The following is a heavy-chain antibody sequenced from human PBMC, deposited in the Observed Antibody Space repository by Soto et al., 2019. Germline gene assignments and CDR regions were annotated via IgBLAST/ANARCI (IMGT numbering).Heavy chain of an antibody. D-gene: IGHD3-9*01. CDR2: IYYSGST. V-gene: IGHV4-59*01. Sequence: SETLSLTCTVSGGSISSYYWSWIRQPPGKGLEWIGYIYYSGSTNYNPSLKSRVTISVDTSKNQFSLKLSSVTAADTAVYYCARNPHSPYDILTGYRNNWFDPWGQGTLVTVSS. CDR3: ARNPHSPYDILTGYRNNWFDP. J-gene: IGHJ5*02. CDR1: GGSISSYY.